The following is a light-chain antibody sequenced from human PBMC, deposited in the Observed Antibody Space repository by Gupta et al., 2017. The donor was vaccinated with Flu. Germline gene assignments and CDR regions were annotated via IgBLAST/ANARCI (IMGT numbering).Light chain of an antibody. CDR1: QSISSH. V-gene: IGKV1-39*01. CDR3: QQSYSTPRS. J-gene: IGKJ2*03. CDR2: AAS. Sequence: DIQMTPSPSSLSASVGDRVTITCRASQSISSHLNWYQQKPGKAPKLLIYAASSLQSGVPSRFSGSGSGTDFTLTISSLQPEDFATYYCQQSYSTPRSFGQGTKLEIK.